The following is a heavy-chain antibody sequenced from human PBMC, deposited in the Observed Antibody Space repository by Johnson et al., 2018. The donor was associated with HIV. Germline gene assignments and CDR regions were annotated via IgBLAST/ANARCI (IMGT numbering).Heavy chain of an antibody. CDR1: GFTFSSYG. J-gene: IGHJ3*02. Sequence: QEQLVESGGGVVQPGGSLRLSCAASGFTFSSYGMHWVRQAPGKGLEWVAFIRYDGSNKYYADSVKGRFTISRDNSKNTLYLQMNSLRAEDTAVYYCASPEGYYDSPDALDIWGQGTKVTVSS. CDR3: ASPEGYYDSPDALDI. V-gene: IGHV3-30*02. D-gene: IGHD3-22*01. CDR2: IRYDGSNK.